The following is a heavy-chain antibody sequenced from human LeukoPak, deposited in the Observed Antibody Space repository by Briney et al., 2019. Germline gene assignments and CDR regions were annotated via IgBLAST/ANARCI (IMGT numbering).Heavy chain of an antibody. CDR3: ARDGHDFWSGYSIDY. D-gene: IGHD3-3*01. V-gene: IGHV3-20*04. Sequence: GASLRLSCAASGFTFDDYGMSWVRQAPGKGLEWVSGINWNGGSTGYADSVKGRFTISRDNAKNSLYLQMNSLRAEDTALYYCARDGHDFWSGYSIDYRGQGTLVTVSS. J-gene: IGHJ4*02. CDR2: INWNGGST. CDR1: GFTFDDYG.